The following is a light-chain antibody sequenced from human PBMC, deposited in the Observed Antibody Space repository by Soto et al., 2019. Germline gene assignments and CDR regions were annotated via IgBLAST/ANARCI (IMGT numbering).Light chain of an antibody. CDR1: QRISSW. V-gene: IGKV1-5*01. CDR2: DAS. J-gene: IGKJ2*01. CDR3: QQYNRYWKYT. Sequence: DIQMTQSPSTLSASVGDRVTITCRASQRISSWLAWYQQKPGKAPKLLIYDASSLESGVPSRFSGSGSGTEFSLTISSLQPDDFATYYCQQYNRYWKYTFGQGTKLEIK.